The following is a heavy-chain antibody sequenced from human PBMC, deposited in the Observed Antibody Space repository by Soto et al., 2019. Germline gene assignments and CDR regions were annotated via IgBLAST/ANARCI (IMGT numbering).Heavy chain of an antibody. CDR3: ARDLTSGDYVFDY. CDR1: GYTFTSYY. CDR2: SYPSGGST. V-gene: IGHV1-46*03. Sequence: ASVKVSSKASGYTFTSYYMHWVRQAPGQGLEWMGISYPSGGSTSYAQKFQGRVTMTRDTSTSTVYMELSSLRSEDTAVYYCARDLTSGDYVFDYCGQGTLITV. J-gene: IGHJ4*02. D-gene: IGHD4-17*01.